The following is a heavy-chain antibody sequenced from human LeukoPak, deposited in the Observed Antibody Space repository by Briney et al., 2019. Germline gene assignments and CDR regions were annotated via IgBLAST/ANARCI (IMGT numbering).Heavy chain of an antibody. CDR2: ISSSGTSM. D-gene: IGHD3-3*01. CDR1: GFTFSSYE. CDR3: AKDSAPDFRERY. J-gene: IGHJ4*02. Sequence: GGSLRLSCAASGFTFSSYEMNWVRQAPGKGLEWVSYISSSGTSMYYADSVKGRFTISRDNAKNSLYLQMNSLRGEDTAVYFCAKDSAPDFRERYWGQGALVSVSS. V-gene: IGHV3-48*03.